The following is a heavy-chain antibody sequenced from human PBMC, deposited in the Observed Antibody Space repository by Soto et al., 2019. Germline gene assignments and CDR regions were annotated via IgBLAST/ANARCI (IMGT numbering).Heavy chain of an antibody. V-gene: IGHV4-34*01. Sequence: QVQLQQWGAGPLRPLETLSLTCGVSGGSFXXXYXAXXRQSXGKGLEWIGEINDRGSINYNLSLKSRVSISVDTSKNHYSLNLRSVTXXDTXXXYXXXEXXXXLTGPPWVWYFDLWGRGTLVTVSS. J-gene: IGHJ2*01. CDR3: XXEXXXXLTGPPWVWYFDL. CDR2: INDRGSI. CDR1: GGSFXXXY. D-gene: IGHD3-9*01.